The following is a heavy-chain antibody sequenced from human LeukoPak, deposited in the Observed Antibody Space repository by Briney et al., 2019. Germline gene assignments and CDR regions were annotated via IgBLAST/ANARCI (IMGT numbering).Heavy chain of an antibody. CDR3: AGAVGNYDFWSGYYTSYYYYMDV. CDR2: IIPIFGTA. D-gene: IGHD3-3*01. J-gene: IGHJ6*03. V-gene: IGHV1-69*05. Sequence: ASVKVSCKASGGTFSSYAISWVRQAPGQGLEWMGGIIPIFGTANYAQKFQGRVTITTDESTSTAYMELSSLRSADTAVYYCAGAVGNYDFWSGYYTSYYYYMDVWGKGTTVTVSS. CDR1: GGTFSSYA.